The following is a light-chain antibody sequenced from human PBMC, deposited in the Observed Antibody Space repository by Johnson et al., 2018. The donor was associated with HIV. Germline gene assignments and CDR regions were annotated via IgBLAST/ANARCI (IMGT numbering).Light chain of an antibody. V-gene: IGLV1-51*02. CDR3: GTWDTSLSAGV. Sequence: QSVLTQPPSVSAAPGQKVTISCSGSSSNIGNHYVSWYQHLPGTAPKLLIYENDKRPSGIPDRFSGSKSGTSATLGITGLQTGAEADYYCGTWDTSLSAGVFGTWTRVTVL. CDR2: END. CDR1: SSNIGNHY. J-gene: IGLJ1*01.